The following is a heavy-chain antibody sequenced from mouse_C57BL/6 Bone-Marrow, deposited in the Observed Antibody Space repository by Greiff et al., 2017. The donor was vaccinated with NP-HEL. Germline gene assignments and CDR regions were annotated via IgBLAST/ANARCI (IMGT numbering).Heavy chain of an antibody. V-gene: IGHV14-2*01. J-gene: IGHJ2*01. CDR2: SDPEDGET. CDR1: GFNIKDYY. Sequence: VQLQQSGAELVKPGASVKLSCTASGFNIKDYYMHWVKQRTEQGLEWIGRSDPEDGETKYAPEFQGKATITADTSSTTAYLQLSSLTSEDTAVYYCAVPYYGSSYEDYWGQGTTLTVSS. D-gene: IGHD1-1*01. CDR3: AVPYYGSSYEDY.